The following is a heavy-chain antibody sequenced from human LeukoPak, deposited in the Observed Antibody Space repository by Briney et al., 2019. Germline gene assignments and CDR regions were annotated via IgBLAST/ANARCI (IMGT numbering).Heavy chain of an antibody. D-gene: IGHD4-17*01. Sequence: SETLSLTCTVSGGSISSSSYYWGWIRQPPGKGLEWIGSIDYSGSTYYNPSLKSRVTISVDTSKNQFSLKLSSVTAADTAVYYCARDESYGDYVQEYFQHWGQGTLVTVSS. CDR2: IDYSGST. V-gene: IGHV4-39*07. J-gene: IGHJ1*01. CDR3: ARDESYGDYVQEYFQH. CDR1: GGSISSSSYY.